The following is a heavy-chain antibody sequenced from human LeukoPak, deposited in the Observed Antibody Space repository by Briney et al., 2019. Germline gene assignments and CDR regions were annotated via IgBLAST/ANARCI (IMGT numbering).Heavy chain of an antibody. Sequence: KAGGSLRLSCAASGFTFSSYSMNWVRQAPGKGLEWIGEINHSGSTNYNPSLKSRVTISVDTSKNQFSLKLSSVTAADTAVYYCARAFDIVVVPVAFDPWGQGTLVTVSS. D-gene: IGHD2-2*01. V-gene: IGHV4-34*01. CDR2: INHSGST. J-gene: IGHJ5*02. CDR3: ARAFDIVVVPVAFDP. CDR1: GFTFSSYS.